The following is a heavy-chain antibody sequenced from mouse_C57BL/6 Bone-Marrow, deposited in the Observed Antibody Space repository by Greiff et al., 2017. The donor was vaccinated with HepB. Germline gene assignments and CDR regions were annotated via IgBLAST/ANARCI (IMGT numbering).Heavy chain of an antibody. Sequence: VKLMESGAELVRPGTSVKVSCKASGYAFTNYLIEWVKQRPGQGLEWIGVINPGSGGTNYNEKFKGKATLTADKSSSTAYMQLSSLTSEDSAVYFCARGGGSSYYFDYWGQGTTLTVSS. J-gene: IGHJ2*01. CDR2: INPGSGGT. CDR1: GYAFTNYL. CDR3: ARGGGSSYYFDY. D-gene: IGHD1-1*01. V-gene: IGHV1-54*01.